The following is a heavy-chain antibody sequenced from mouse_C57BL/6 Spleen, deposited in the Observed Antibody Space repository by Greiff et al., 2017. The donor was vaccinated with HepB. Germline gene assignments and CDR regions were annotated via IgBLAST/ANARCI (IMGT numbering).Heavy chain of an antibody. D-gene: IGHD1-1*01. V-gene: IGHV5-17*01. J-gene: IGHJ4*01. CDR2: ISSGSSTI. CDR3: AMGPHYGSSPYYAMDY. CDR1: GFTFSDYG. Sequence: EVQLVESGGGLVKPGGSLKLSCAASGFTFSDYGMHWVRQAPEKGLEWVAYISSGSSTIYYADKVKGRFTNSRDKAKNTLFLQMTSLRPEDTARYYCAMGPHYGSSPYYAMDYWGHRTSVTVSS.